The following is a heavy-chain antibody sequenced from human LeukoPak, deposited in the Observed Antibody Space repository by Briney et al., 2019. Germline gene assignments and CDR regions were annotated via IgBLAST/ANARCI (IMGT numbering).Heavy chain of an antibody. CDR3: ARTEGIAAPFDY. J-gene: IGHJ4*02. Sequence: ASVKFSCKASGYTFTGYYMHWVRQAPGQGLEWMGWINPNSGGTNYAQKFQGRVTMTRDTSISTAYMELSRLRSDDTAVYYCARTEGIAAPFDYWGQGTLVTVSS. CDR2: INPNSGGT. V-gene: IGHV1-2*02. D-gene: IGHD6-13*01. CDR1: GYTFTGYY.